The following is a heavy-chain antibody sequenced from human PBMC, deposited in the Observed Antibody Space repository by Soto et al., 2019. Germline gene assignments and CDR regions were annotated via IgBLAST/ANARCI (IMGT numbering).Heavy chain of an antibody. CDR1: GYTFTSYH. CDR3: ARDRGDGYNLMGVFDY. Sequence: ASVKVSCKASGYTFTSYHMHWLRQAPGQGLEWMGIINPSGGITTYAQKFQGRVTMTRDTSTSTVYMELSGLRSEDTAMYFCARDRGDGYNLMGVFDYWGQGTLVTVSS. CDR2: INPSGGIT. V-gene: IGHV1-46*01. J-gene: IGHJ4*02. D-gene: IGHD3-10*01.